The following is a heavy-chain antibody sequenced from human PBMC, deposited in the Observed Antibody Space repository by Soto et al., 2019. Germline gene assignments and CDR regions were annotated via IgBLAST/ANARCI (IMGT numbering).Heavy chain of an antibody. CDR1: GFTFSDRA. V-gene: IGHV3-33*01. CDR3: ARARGLRSLTLTISDY. D-gene: IGHD2-21*01. J-gene: IGHJ4*02. Sequence: PGGSLRLSCSPSGFTFSDRAMHWVRQAPGKGLEWVALMSYDGRYQYYADSVKGRFAGSRDNSKNTLGLQMNSLRAEERAIYYCARARGLRSLTLTISDYWGPRTLVNVS. CDR2: MSYDGRYQ.